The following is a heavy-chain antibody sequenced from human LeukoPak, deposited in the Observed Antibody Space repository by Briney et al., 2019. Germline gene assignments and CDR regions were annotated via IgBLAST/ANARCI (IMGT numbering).Heavy chain of an antibody. CDR1: GGSISSGGYS. CDR3: ARDRCSSTSCYGAFDI. V-gene: IGHV4-30-2*01. CDR2: IYHSGST. D-gene: IGHD2-2*01. Sequence: SETLSLTCAVSGGSISSGGYSWSWIRQPPGRGLEWIGYIYHSGSTYYNPSLKSRVTISVDRSKNQFSLKLSSVPAADTAVYYCARDRCSSTSCYGAFDIWGQGTMVTVSS. J-gene: IGHJ3*02.